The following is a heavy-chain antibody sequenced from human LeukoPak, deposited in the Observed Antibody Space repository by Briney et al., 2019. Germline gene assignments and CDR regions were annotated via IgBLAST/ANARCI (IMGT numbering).Heavy chain of an antibody. CDR1: GYTFTCYY. D-gene: IGHD3-22*01. Sequence: ASLKVSCKASGYTFTCYYMHWVRQAPGQGLEWMGWINPNSDGTNYAQKFQGRVTMTRDTSISTAYMELSRLRSDDTAVYYCARDPNKYYYDSSGYSYFDYWGQGTLVTVSS. V-gene: IGHV1-2*02. CDR3: ARDPNKYYYDSSGYSYFDY. J-gene: IGHJ4*02. CDR2: INPNSDGT.